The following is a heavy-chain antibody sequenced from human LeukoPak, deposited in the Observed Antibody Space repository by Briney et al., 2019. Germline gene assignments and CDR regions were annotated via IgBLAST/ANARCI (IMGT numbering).Heavy chain of an antibody. V-gene: IGHV4-59*08. J-gene: IGHJ5*02. D-gene: IGHD4-11*01. CDR3: ARQYSNYPLIWFDP. Sequence: PSETLSLTCTVSGGSISSYYWSWIRQPPGKGLEWIGYIYYSGSTNYNPSLKSRVTISVDTSKNQFSLKLSSVTAADTAVYYCARQYSNYPLIWFDPWGQGTLVTVSS. CDR2: IYYSGST. CDR1: GGSISSYY.